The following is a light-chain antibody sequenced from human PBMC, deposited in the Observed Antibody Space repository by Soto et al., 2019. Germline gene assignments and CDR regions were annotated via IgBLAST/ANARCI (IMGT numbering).Light chain of an antibody. CDR1: SSDVGAYNY. V-gene: IGLV2-14*01. Sequence: QSALTQPASVSGSPGQSITNSCTGTSSDVGAYNYVSWYQQHPGKAPKLMIYEVSNRPSGVSNRFSGSKSGNTASLTISGLQAEDEADYHCSSYTSSSTLVFGGETKLTVL. J-gene: IGLJ2*01. CDR2: EVS. CDR3: SSYTSSSTLV.